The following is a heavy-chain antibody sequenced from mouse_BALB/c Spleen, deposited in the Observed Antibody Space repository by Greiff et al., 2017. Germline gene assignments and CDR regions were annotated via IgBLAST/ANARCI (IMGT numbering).Heavy chain of an antibody. CDR3: ARGDYGYAGQDFDY. Sequence: QVQLQQSGPELVKPGASVKTSCKASGYAFSSSWMNWVKQRPGQGLEWIGRIYPGDGDTNYNGKFKGKATLTADKSSSTAYMQLSSLTSVDSAVYFCARGDYGYAGQDFDYWGQGTTLTVSS. CDR2: IYPGDGDT. D-gene: IGHD2-2*01. V-gene: IGHV1-82*01. J-gene: IGHJ2*01. CDR1: GYAFSSSW.